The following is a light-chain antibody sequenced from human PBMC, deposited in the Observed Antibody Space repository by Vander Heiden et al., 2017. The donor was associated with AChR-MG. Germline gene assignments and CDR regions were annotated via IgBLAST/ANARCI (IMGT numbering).Light chain of an antibody. J-gene: IGKJ1*01. V-gene: IGKV3-20*01. CDR1: QPLSNIY. CDR2: GAS. CDR3: QKYSRAQT. Sequence: EIVLSQSPRTSSLSPGDGASLRCRAIQPLSNIYLAWYQQKPGQAPRLLISGASSRATGIPDRFSGSGSGTDFTLTISRLEPEDFAVYYCQKYSRAQTFGQGTKVEIK.